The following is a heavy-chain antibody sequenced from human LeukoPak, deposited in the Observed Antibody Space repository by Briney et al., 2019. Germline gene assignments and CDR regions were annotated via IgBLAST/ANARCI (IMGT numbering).Heavy chain of an antibody. CDR2: IKQDGSEK. V-gene: IGHV3-7*03. Sequence: GGSLRLSCAVSGFTFSRYWMSWVRQAPGKGLEWVANIKQDGSEKNYVDSVKGRFTISRDNSKNSLYLQMDSLRTEDTALYFCAKDFSADWLQFSHMDVWGKGTTVTVSS. D-gene: IGHD3-9*01. J-gene: IGHJ6*03. CDR3: AKDFSADWLQFSHMDV. CDR1: GFTFSRYW.